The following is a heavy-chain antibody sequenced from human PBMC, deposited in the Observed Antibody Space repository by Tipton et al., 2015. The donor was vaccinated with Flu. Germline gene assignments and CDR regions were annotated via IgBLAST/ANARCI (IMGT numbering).Heavy chain of an antibody. CDR1: GFSISSGYY. V-gene: IGHV4-38-2*01. Sequence: LRLSCAVSGFSISSGYYWGWIRQPPGKGLEWIGGIHHSGTTYYNPSLKSRVTMSVDTSKNQFSLKLSSVTAADAAVYYCAKVYCDSTNCYAGRLQFDYWGQGTLVTVSS. CDR3: AKVYCDSTNCYAGRLQFDY. J-gene: IGHJ4*02. D-gene: IGHD2-2*01. CDR2: IHHSGTT.